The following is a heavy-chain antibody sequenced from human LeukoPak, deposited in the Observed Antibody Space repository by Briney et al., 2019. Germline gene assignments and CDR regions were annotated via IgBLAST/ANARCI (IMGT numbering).Heavy chain of an antibody. CDR1: GYSISSGYY. V-gene: IGHV4-4*07. CDR2: IYTTETT. D-gene: IGHD6-19*01. Sequence: PSETLSLTCTVSGYSISSGYYWSWLRQPAGKGLEWIGRIYTTETTNYSPSLKSRVTMSVDTSKNQFSLRLSSVTAADTAVYYCARRGIAVAGTGFDYWGQGILVTVSS. J-gene: IGHJ4*02. CDR3: ARRGIAVAGTGFDY.